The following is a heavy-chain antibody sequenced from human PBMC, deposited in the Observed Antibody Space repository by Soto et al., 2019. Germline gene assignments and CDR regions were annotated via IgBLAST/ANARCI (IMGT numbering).Heavy chain of an antibody. D-gene: IGHD2-15*01. Sequence: HPWGSLRLSCAASGFTFSSYAMSWVRQAPGKGLEWVSAISGSGGSTYYADSVKGRFTISRDNSKNTLYLQMNSLRAEDTAVYYCRSVCTSSGRSCYSFYYYYYGMDVWGQGTTVTVSS. J-gene: IGHJ6*02. CDR3: RSVCTSSGRSCYSFYYYYYGMDV. CDR1: GFTFSSYA. CDR2: ISGSGGST. V-gene: IGHV3-23*01.